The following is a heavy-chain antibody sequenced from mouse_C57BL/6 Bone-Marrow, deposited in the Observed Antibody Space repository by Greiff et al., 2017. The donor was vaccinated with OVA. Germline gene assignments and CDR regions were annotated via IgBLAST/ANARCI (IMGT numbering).Heavy chain of an antibody. J-gene: IGHJ3*01. CDR3: ARRSYYYGSSPFAY. CDR1: GYTFTSYG. D-gene: IGHD1-1*01. CDR2: IYPRSGNT. Sequence: QVQLQQSGAELARPGASVKLSCKASGYTFTSYGISWVKQRTGQGLEWIGEIYPRSGNTYYNQKFKDKATLTADKSSSTAYMQLSSLTYEDSAVYYCARRSYYYGSSPFAYWGQGTLVTVSA. V-gene: IGHV1-81*01.